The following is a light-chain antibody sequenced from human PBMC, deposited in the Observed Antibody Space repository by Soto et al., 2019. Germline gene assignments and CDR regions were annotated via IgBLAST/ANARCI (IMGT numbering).Light chain of an antibody. Sequence: DIKMTRSPSSVSASVGDRVTITCLASQDISRWLAWYQQKQGKAPKLLISAASSLRSGVPSRFRGSGSRTDLTLTISSLQPEDFASYLRPQANILPLNSGGRTKVDI. CDR1: QDISRW. J-gene: IGKJ4*01. V-gene: IGKV1-12*01. CDR3: PQANILPLN. CDR2: AAS.